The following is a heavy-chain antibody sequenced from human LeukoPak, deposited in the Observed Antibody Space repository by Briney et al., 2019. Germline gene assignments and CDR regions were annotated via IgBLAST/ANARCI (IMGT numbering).Heavy chain of an antibody. CDR2: IIPIFGTA. CDR1: GGTFSSYA. D-gene: IGHD7-27*01. J-gene: IGHJ4*02. Sequence: GASVRVSCKASGGTFSSYAISWVRQAPGQGLEWMGGIIPIFGTANYAQKFQGRVTITADESTSTAYMELSSLRSEDTAVYYCASLTGDDGYFDYWGQGTLVTVSS. V-gene: IGHV1-69*13. CDR3: ASLTGDDGYFDY.